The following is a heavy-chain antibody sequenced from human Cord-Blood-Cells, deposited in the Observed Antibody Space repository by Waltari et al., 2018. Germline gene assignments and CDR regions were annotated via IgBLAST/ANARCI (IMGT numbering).Heavy chain of an antibody. J-gene: IGHJ4*02. CDR2: INPSGGST. CDR1: GYTFTSYY. V-gene: IGHV1-46*01. Sequence: QVQLVQSGAEVKKPGASVKVSCKASGYTFTSYYMHWVRQAPGQGLEWMGIINPSGGSTGYAQKFQGRVTMTRDTSTSTVYMELSSLRSEDTAVYYCARAGIVVVPAASQYFDYWGQGTLVTVSS. D-gene: IGHD2-2*01. CDR3: ARAGIVVVPAASQYFDY.